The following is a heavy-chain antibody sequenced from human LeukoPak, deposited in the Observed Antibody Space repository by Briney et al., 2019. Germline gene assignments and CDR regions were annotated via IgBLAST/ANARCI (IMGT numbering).Heavy chain of an antibody. J-gene: IGHJ4*02. CDR1: GGSISSSSYY. D-gene: IGHD3-22*01. Sequence: SETLSLTCTVSGGSISSSSYYWGWIRQPPGKGLEWIGSIYYSGSTYYNPSLKSRVTISVDTSKNQFSLKLSSVTAADTAVYYCARVDYYDSSGAAVHYFDYWGQGTLVTVSS. V-gene: IGHV4-39*07. CDR2: IYYSGST. CDR3: ARVDYYDSSGAAVHYFDY.